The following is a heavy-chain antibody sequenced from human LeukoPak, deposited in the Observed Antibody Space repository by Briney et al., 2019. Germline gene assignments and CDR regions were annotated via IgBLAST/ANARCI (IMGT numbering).Heavy chain of an antibody. D-gene: IGHD6-19*01. V-gene: IGHV6-1*01. CDR2: GYYRSKWYN. CDR1: GDSVSSNSAA. Sequence: SQTLSLTCAISGDSVSSNSAAGNCSRQAPSRGRGGLGRGYYRSKWYNEYAVSVKSRITIHPDTSKNQFSLRLNSVTPEDTAVYYCARGISGWSGESIDYWGQGTLVTVSS. CDR3: ARGISGWSGESIDY. J-gene: IGHJ4*02.